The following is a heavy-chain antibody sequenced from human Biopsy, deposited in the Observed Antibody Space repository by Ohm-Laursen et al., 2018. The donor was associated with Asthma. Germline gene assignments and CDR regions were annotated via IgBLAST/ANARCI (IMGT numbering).Heavy chain of an antibody. D-gene: IGHD2-2*01. CDR1: GGTFNTYV. J-gene: IGHJ5*02. V-gene: IGHV1-69*01. CDR2: INSVFGTT. CDR3: ARKAGSCISRTCYSLDP. Sequence: SSVKVSCKSLGGTFNTYVIGWVRQAPGQGLEWMGGINSVFGTTTYPQKFQDRVTITADDSTSTVYMELSSLRSEDTAVYYCARKAGSCISRTCYSLDPWGQGTLVTVSS.